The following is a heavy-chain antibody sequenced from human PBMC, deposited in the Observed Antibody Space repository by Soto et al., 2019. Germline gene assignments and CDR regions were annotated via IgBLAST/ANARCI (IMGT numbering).Heavy chain of an antibody. CDR1: GGSISSSSYY. Sequence: SETLSLTCTVSGGSISSSSYYWGWIRQPPGKGLEWIGSIYYSGSTYYNPSLKSRVTISVDTSKNQFSLKLSSVTAADTAVYYCARDRGQYQLLWGAFDIWGQGTMVTVSS. CDR2: IYYSGST. D-gene: IGHD2-2*01. V-gene: IGHV4-39*07. J-gene: IGHJ3*02. CDR3: ARDRGQYQLLWGAFDI.